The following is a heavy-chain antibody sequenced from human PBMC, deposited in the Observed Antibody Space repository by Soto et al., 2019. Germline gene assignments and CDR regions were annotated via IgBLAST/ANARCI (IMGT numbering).Heavy chain of an antibody. CDR3: ASSRGYSYGLNWFDP. CDR1: GYTFTSYD. D-gene: IGHD5-18*01. V-gene: IGHV1-8*01. CDR2: MNPNSGNT. J-gene: IGHJ5*02. Sequence: ASGKVSCKASGYTFTSYDINWVRQATGQGLEWMGWMNPNSGNTGYAQKFQGRVTMTRNTSISTAYMELSSLRSEDTAVYYCASSRGYSYGLNWFDPWGQGTLVTVSS.